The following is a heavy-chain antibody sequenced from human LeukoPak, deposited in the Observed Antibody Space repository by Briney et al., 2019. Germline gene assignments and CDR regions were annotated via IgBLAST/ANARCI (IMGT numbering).Heavy chain of an antibody. CDR2: IYYSGST. V-gene: IGHV4-4*02. CDR1: GGSISSSNW. CDR3: ARLPTVTFFDY. D-gene: IGHD4-17*01. Sequence: SGTLSLTCAVSGGSISSSNWWSWVRQPPGKGLEWIGEIYYSGSTYYNPSLKSRVTISVDTSKNQFSLKLSSVTAADTAVYYCARLPTVTFFDYWGQGTLVTVSS. J-gene: IGHJ4*02.